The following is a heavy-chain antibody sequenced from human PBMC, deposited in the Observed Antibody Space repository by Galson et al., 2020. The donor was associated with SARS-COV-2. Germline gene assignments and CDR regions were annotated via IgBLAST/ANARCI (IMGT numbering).Heavy chain of an antibody. CDR3: ARGDVITMVRGVIYYYYYGMDV. Sequence: QAGGSRLSCAASGFTFSSYDMHWVRQATGKGLEWVSAIGTAGDTYYPGSVKGPFTISRENAKNSLYLQMNSLRAGDTAVYYCARGDVITMVRGVIYYYYYGMDVWGQGTTVTVSS. D-gene: IGHD3-10*01. V-gene: IGHV3-13*01. J-gene: IGHJ6*02. CDR2: IGTAGDT. CDR1: GFTFSSYD.